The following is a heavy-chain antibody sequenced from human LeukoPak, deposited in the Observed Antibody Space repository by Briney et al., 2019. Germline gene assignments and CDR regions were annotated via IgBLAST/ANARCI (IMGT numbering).Heavy chain of an antibody. Sequence: GSLRLSCAASGFTFSSYGMHWVRQAPGKGLEWVAVISYDGSNKHYADSVKGRFTISRDNAKNSLYLQMNSLRAEDTAVYYCARGTAIGMVDYWGQGTLVTVSS. CDR3: ARGTAIGMVDY. D-gene: IGHD1-26*01. J-gene: IGHJ4*02. CDR2: ISYDGSNK. V-gene: IGHV3-30*03. CDR1: GFTFSSYG.